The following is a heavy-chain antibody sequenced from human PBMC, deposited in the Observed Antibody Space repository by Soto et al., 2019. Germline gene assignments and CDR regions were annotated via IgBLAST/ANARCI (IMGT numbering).Heavy chain of an antibody. D-gene: IGHD3-22*01. CDR3: ARAIGPTLFDY. J-gene: IGHJ4*02. CDR1: WVPFRSHD. CDR2: IGTTGDT. Sequence: PGGLPSHPSTASWVPFRSHDIHRVRKGTGKGLEWVSAIGTTGDTYDAGSVKGRFTISRENAKNSLYLQMNSLRAGDTAIYFCARAIGPTLFDYWGQGTLVTVSS. V-gene: IGHV3-13*04.